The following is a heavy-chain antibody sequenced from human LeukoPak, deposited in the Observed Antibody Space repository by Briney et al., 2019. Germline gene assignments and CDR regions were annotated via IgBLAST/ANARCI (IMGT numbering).Heavy chain of an antibody. V-gene: IGHV3-30-3*01. CDR2: ISYDGSNK. CDR3: ARLATTTTAIDY. D-gene: IGHD4-17*01. Sequence: GGSLRLSCAASGFTFSSYAMHWVRQAPGKGLEWVAVISYDGSNKYYADSVKGRFTISRDNSKNTLYLQMNSLRAEDTAVYYCARLATTTTAIDYWGQGTLVTVSS. J-gene: IGHJ4*02. CDR1: GFTFSSYA.